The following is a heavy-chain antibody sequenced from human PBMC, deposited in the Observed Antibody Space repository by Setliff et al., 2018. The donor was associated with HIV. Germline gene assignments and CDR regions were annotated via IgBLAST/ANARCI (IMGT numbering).Heavy chain of an antibody. D-gene: IGHD1-26*01. J-gene: IGHJ4*02. Sequence: SVKVSCKASGGMFSNYAINWVRQAPGQGLEWMGGLTPVIGIAVYAQKFQGRVTLTADTSTSTAYMDLSSLKSDDTAVYYCARVLHSPGPFDYWGQGSRGTVS. V-gene: IGHV1-69*10. CDR2: LTPVIGIA. CDR3: ARVLHSPGPFDY. CDR1: GGMFSNYA.